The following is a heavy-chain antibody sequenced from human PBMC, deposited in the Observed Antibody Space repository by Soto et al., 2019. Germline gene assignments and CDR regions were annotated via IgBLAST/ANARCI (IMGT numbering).Heavy chain of an antibody. Sequence: PGGSLRLSCAASGFTFSSYAMSWVRQAPGKGLEWVSAISGSGGSTYYADTVKGRFTISRDNSKNTLYLQMNSLRAEDTAVYYCAKAVPASSSSGGGGYYYYGMDVWGQGTTVTVSS. J-gene: IGHJ6*02. CDR3: AKAVPASSSSGGGGYYYYGMDV. CDR1: GFTFSSYA. CDR2: ISGSGGST. D-gene: IGHD6-6*01. V-gene: IGHV3-23*01.